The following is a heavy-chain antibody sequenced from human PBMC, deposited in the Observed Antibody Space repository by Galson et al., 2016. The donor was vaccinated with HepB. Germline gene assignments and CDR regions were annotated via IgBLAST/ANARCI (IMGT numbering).Heavy chain of an antibody. V-gene: IGHV1-24*01. CDR3: ATDDCTSTGCYSPEGMDV. CDR1: GYTLTEFS. J-gene: IGHJ6*02. Sequence: SVKVSCKVSGYTLTEFSMHWVRQAPGEGLEWMGSFDPEDDERIYAQKFQGRVTMTEDTSTGTAYMGLSSLRSEDTAVYYCATDDCTSTGCYSPEGMDVWGQGTTVIVSS. D-gene: IGHD2-2*01. CDR2: FDPEDDER.